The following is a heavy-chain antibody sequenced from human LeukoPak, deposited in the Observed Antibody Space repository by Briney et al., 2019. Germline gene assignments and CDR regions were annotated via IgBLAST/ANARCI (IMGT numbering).Heavy chain of an antibody. D-gene: IGHD3-22*01. CDR3: ARQPIVVLTFDL. V-gene: IGHV4-39*01. CDR1: GGSISSNTYY. J-gene: IGHJ4*01. CDR2: IYYSGST. Sequence: SETLSLTCTVSGGSISSNTYYWGWIRQPPGKGLEWIANIYYSGSTYYNPSLKSRVTISVDTSRNQFSLNLSSVTAADTAAYYCARQPIVVLTFDLWGHGTLVTVSS.